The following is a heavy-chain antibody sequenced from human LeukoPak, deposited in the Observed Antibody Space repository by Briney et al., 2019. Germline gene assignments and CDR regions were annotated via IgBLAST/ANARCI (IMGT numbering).Heavy chain of an antibody. CDR3: AKDTSIGRYCTNGVCSPFDY. CDR1: GFTFRSFA. D-gene: IGHD2-8*01. J-gene: IGHJ4*02. V-gene: IGHV3-23*01. CDR2: ISGSGGST. Sequence: PGGSLRLSCAASGFTFRSFAMSWVRQAPGKGLEWVSAISGSGGSTYHADSVKGRFTISRDNSKSTLFLQMNSLRGEDTALYYCAKDTSIGRYCTNGVCSPFDYWGQGTLVTVSS.